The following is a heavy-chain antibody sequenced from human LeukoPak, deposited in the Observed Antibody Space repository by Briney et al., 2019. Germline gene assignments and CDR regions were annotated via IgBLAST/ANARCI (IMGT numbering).Heavy chain of an antibody. J-gene: IGHJ4*02. CDR2: ISYDGSNK. Sequence: GRSLRLSCAASGFTFSSYAMHWVRQAPGEGLEWVAVISYDGSNKYYADSVKGRFTISRDNSKNTLYLQMNSLRAEDTAVYYCARLGYSSGSGYIPYFDYWGQGTLVTVSS. D-gene: IGHD6-19*01. V-gene: IGHV3-30*04. CDR3: ARLGYSSGSGYIPYFDY. CDR1: GFTFSSYA.